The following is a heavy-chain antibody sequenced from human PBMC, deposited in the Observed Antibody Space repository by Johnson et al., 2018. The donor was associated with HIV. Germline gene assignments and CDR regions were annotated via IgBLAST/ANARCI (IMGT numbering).Heavy chain of an antibody. CDR3: AKRYSGSLRDTFDI. J-gene: IGHJ3*02. Sequence: QVQLVESGGGVVQPGRSLRLSCAASGFTFSNYDIHWVRQAPGKGLEWVAFISYDGTNKDYADAVKGRFTISRDNSKNTMYLQMNSLRAEDTAVYYCAKRYSGSLRDTFDIWGQGTMVTVSS. CDR1: GFTFSNYD. CDR2: ISYDGTNK. D-gene: IGHD1-26*01. V-gene: IGHV3-30*18.